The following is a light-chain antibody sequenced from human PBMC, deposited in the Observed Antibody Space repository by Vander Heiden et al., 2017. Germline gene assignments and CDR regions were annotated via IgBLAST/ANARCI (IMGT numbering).Light chain of an antibody. Sequence: DMQMTQSPSHLSSFEGARVTITCQSSQGISNYLNWYQQKPGKAPKLRIYDSSNMETGVPSRCSGSGSGTDFTFTISFLQPEDIATYYCQQYDNRPLTFGGGTKVEIK. J-gene: IGKJ4*01. V-gene: IGKV1-33*01. CDR3: QQYDNRPLT. CDR2: DSS. CDR1: QGISNY.